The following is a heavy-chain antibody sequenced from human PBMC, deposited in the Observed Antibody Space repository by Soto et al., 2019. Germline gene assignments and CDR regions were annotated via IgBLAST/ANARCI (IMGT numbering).Heavy chain of an antibody. V-gene: IGHV3-30*03. J-gene: IGHJ6*02. Sequence: LRLSCAASGFTFSSYGMHWVRQAPGKGLEWVAVISYDGSNKYYADSVKGRFTISRENSKNTLYLQMNSLRAEDTAVYYCATGGLPADYYYGMDVWGQGTTVTVS. CDR2: ISYDGSNK. D-gene: IGHD2-2*01. CDR1: GFTFSSYG. CDR3: ATGGLPADYYYGMDV.